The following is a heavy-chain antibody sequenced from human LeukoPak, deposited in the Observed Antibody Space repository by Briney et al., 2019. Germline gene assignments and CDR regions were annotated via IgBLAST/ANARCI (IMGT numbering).Heavy chain of an antibody. CDR3: ASGEWPQNY. Sequence: PGGSLRLSCVVSGFSFSNYWMHWVRQAPGKGLVWVSRINSDGSTTSYAASVKGRFTISRDNSENTLYLQMNSLRAEDTAVYYCASGEWPQNYWGQGTLVTVSS. J-gene: IGHJ4*02. CDR1: GFSFSNYW. D-gene: IGHD3-10*01. V-gene: IGHV3-74*01. CDR2: INSDGSTT.